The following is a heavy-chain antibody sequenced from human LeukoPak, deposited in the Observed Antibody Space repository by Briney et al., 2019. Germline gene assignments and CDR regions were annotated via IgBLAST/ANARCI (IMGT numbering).Heavy chain of an antibody. D-gene: IGHD3-3*01. Sequence: SETLSLTCAVYGVSFSGYYWSWIRQPPGKGLEWIGEINHSGSTNYNPSLKSRVTISVDTSKNQFSLKLSSVTAADTAVYYCARKRRPNTYYDFWSGSDYFDYWGQGTLVTVSS. CDR3: ARKRRPNTYYDFWSGSDYFDY. J-gene: IGHJ4*02. CDR2: INHSGST. V-gene: IGHV4-34*01. CDR1: GVSFSGYY.